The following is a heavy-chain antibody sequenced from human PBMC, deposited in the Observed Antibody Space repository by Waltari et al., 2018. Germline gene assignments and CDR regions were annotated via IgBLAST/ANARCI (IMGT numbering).Heavy chain of an antibody. CDR3: ARKGNQRGGMDV. CDR1: GGTFSSYT. D-gene: IGHD3-16*01. J-gene: IGHJ6*02. V-gene: IGHV5-51*01. CDR2: IYPGDSDT. Sequence: VQLVQSGAEVKKPGSSVKVSCKASGGTFSSYTISWVRQMPGKGLEWMGIIYPGDSDTRYSPSFQGQVTISADKSISTAYLQWSSLKASDTAMYYCARKGNQRGGMDVWGQGTTVTVSS.